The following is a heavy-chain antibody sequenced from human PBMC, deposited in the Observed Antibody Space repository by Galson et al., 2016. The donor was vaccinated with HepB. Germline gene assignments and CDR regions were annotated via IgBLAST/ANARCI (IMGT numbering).Heavy chain of an antibody. CDR3: AGASWEFPTTFDF. J-gene: IGHJ4*02. Sequence: QSGAEVTQPGASVKASCKASGYVFTTYGITWVRQAPGQGLEWLGWISAYNGHTKYVKKLQGRVTLTTDKSTNTAYMELTSLRSEDTAIYYCAGASWEFPTTFDFWGQGTLVTVTS. CDR2: ISAYNGHT. V-gene: IGHV1-18*01. CDR1: GYVFTTYG. D-gene: IGHD1-26*01.